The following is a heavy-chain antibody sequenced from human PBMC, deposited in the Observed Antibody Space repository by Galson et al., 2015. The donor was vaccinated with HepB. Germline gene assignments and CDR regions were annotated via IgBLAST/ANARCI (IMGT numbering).Heavy chain of an antibody. D-gene: IGHD2-21*02. CDR2: SRKSGDRT. V-gene: IGHV3-23*01. CDR3: ARESMVTTRVDWFDP. Sequence: SLRLSCAASGFTFSLYAMTWVRQAPGTGLEWVASSRKSGDRTDYADSVKGRFTISRDNSKNTLYLQMNSLRAEDTALYYCARESMVTTRVDWFDPWGQGTLVTVSS. CDR1: GFTFSLYA. J-gene: IGHJ5*02.